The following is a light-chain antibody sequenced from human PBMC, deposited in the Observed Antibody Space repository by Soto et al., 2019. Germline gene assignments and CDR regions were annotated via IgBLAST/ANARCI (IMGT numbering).Light chain of an antibody. CDR2: AAS. CDR3: QQSYSRPHA. V-gene: IGKV1-39*01. Sequence: IRMTQSPSSFSASTGDRVTITCRASETISTYLNWYQQRPGRAPKLLIYAASTLHSEVPLRFSGSGSGTDFTLTISSLHPEDFATYYCQQSYSRPHAFGQGTKVDIK. CDR1: ETISTY. J-gene: IGKJ1*01.